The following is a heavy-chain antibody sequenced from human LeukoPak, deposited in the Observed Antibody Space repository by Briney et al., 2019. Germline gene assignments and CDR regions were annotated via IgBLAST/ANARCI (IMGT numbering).Heavy chain of an antibody. CDR2: INPNSGGT. V-gene: IGHV1-2*02. Sequence: GASVKVSCKASRYTFTCYYMHWVRQAPGQGLDWMGWINPNSGGTNYAQKFQGRVTMTRDTSISTAYMELSRLRSDDTAVYYCAKDRGDILTGYYVWGQGTLVTVSS. CDR3: AKDRGDILTGYYV. CDR1: RYTFTCYY. D-gene: IGHD3-9*01. J-gene: IGHJ4*02.